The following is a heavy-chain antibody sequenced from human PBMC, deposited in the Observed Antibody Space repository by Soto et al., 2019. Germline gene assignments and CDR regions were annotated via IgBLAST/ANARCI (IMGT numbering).Heavy chain of an antibody. CDR1: GDSINSAGYY. CDR2: IYYSGST. Sequence: QVQLQESGPGLVKPSQTLSLTCTVSGDSINSAGYYWSWIRQHPGKGLEWIGYIYYSGSTYYNPSLKSRVTISVDTSKNQFSLKLSSVTAADTAVYHCAQVVVGGGYYFDFWGQGTLVTVSS. V-gene: IGHV4-31*03. CDR3: AQVVVGGGYYFDF. D-gene: IGHD2-21*01. J-gene: IGHJ4*02.